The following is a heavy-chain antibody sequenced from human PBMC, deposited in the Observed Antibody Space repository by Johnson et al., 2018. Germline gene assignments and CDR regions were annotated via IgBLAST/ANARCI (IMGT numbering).Heavy chain of an antibody. V-gene: IGHV3-20*04. CDR2: INWSGSKT. CDR3: ARYPRHDYNMAFDI. Sequence: VQLVESGGRVVRPGESLRLSCTASGASIDDDNMSWVRQVPGKGLEWVSGINWSGSKTGYADSVKGRFTIARDNAKNSVHRQMDSLTVEDTAVYYCARYPRHDYNMAFDIWGQGTMVTVSS. CDR1: GASIDDDN. J-gene: IGHJ3*02. D-gene: IGHD3-16*01.